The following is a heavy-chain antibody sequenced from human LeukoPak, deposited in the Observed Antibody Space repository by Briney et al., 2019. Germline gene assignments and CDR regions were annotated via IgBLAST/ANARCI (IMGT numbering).Heavy chain of an antibody. Sequence: GGSLRLSCVASGFTFSNYGMHWVRQAPGKGLQWVAYIRYDGRNKYSADSVKGRFTIYRDNSKSTLYLQMNSLRPEDTAVYYCAKGGSNNWSFDNWGQGTLVTVSS. CDR3: AKGGSNNWSFDN. J-gene: IGHJ4*02. CDR2: IRYDGRNK. CDR1: GFTFSNYG. V-gene: IGHV3-30*02. D-gene: IGHD1-20*01.